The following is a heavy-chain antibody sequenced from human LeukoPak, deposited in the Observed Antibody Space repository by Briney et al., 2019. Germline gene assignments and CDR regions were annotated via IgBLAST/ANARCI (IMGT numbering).Heavy chain of an antibody. V-gene: IGHV1-18*01. Sequence: ASVKVSCKASGYTVTSYGISWVRQAPGQGLEWMGWISAYNGNTNYAQKLQGRVTMTTDTSTSTAYMELRSLRSDDTAVYYCARDRVVGQWLVNELNPIDYWGQGTLVTVSS. CDR3: ARDRVVGQWLVNELNPIDY. D-gene: IGHD6-19*01. CDR1: GYTVTSYG. CDR2: ISAYNGNT. J-gene: IGHJ4*02.